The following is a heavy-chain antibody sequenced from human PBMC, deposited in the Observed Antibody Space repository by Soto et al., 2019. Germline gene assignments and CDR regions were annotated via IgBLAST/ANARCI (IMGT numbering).Heavy chain of an antibody. CDR2: VIPLLDIA. CDR1: GGTFSNDI. CDR3: ARDSPIGSTFSGYEAIDY. J-gene: IGHJ4*02. D-gene: IGHD5-12*01. Sequence: SVKVSCKTSGGTFSNDIITWVRQAPGQGLEWMGRVIPLLDIANYAQKFQGRVTITADKSTSTAYMELNSLRSEDTAVYYCARDSPIGSTFSGYEAIDYWGQGTLVTVSS. V-gene: IGHV1-69*04.